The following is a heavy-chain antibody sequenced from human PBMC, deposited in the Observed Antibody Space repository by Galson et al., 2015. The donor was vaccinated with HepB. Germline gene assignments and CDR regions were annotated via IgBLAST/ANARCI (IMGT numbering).Heavy chain of an antibody. CDR3: ARDFFVVVPAANDEYYYYYMDV. D-gene: IGHD2-2*01. CDR2: INPSGGST. V-gene: IGHV1-46*01. Sequence: SVKVSCKASGYTFTSYYMHWVRQAPGQGLEWMGIINPSGGSTSYAQKFQGRVTMTRDTSTSTVYMELSSLRSEDTAVYYCARDFFVVVPAANDEYYYYYMDVWGKGTTVTVSS. J-gene: IGHJ6*03. CDR1: GYTFTSYY.